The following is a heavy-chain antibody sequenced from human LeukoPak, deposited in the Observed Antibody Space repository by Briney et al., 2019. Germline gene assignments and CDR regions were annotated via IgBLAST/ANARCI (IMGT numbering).Heavy chain of an antibody. V-gene: IGHV4-38-2*02. D-gene: IGHD2-8*01. CDR2: IYHNGDT. CDR3: VRDYIMFDYYYMDV. CDR1: GYSITSGYH. J-gene: IGHJ6*03. Sequence: SETLSLTCTVSGYSITSGYHWGWSRQPPGKGLEWIATIYHNGDTYYSPSLQSRVAISVDTSKNQFSLRLRSVIAADTAVYYCVRDYIMFDYYYMDVWGRGTTVTVSS.